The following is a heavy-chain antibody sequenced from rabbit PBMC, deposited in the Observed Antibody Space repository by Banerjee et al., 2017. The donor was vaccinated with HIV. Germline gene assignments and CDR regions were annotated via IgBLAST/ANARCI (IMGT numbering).Heavy chain of an antibody. V-gene: IGHV1S47*01. D-gene: IGHD7-1*01. CDR2: IYNGDGST. J-gene: IGHJ4*01. CDR3: AKEVWYGSGGYPGYGDL. Sequence: QEQLVESGGGLVQPGGSLKLTCTVSGFDFSSYGVSWVRQAPGKRPEWIACIYNGDGSTYYASWVNGRFSISRSTSLNTVDLKMTSLTAADTATYFCAKEVWYGSGGYPGYGDLWGPGTLVTVS. CDR1: GFDFSSYG.